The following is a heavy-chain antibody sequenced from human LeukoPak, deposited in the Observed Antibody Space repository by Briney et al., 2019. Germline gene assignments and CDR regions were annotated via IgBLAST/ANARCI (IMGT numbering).Heavy chain of an antibody. CDR1: GFTFSSYW. CDR2: INSDGSST. J-gene: IGHJ4*02. V-gene: IGHV3-74*01. Sequence: PGGSLRLSCAASGFTFSSYWMHWVRQAPGKGLVWVSRINSDGSSTYHADSVKGRFTISRDNSKNTLYLQMNNLRAEDTAVYYCAKGREWELPLDYWGQGSLVTVSS. D-gene: IGHD1-26*01. CDR3: AKGREWELPLDY.